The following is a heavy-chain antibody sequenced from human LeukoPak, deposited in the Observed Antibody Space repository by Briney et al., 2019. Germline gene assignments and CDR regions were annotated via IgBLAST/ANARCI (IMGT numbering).Heavy chain of an antibody. Sequence: SETLSLTCTLSNGSISHYYWSWIRQPAGKGLEWIGRIYTSGSTNYNPSLKSRVTMSVDTSKNQFSLRLRSVTAADTAMYYCARESVSGSIAARPDYYMDVWGKGTTVTVSS. CDR1: NGSISHYY. J-gene: IGHJ6*03. V-gene: IGHV4-4*07. D-gene: IGHD6-6*01. CDR3: ARESVSGSIAARPDYYMDV. CDR2: IYTSGST.